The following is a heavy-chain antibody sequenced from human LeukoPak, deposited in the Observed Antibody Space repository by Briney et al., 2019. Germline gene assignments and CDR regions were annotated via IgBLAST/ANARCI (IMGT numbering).Heavy chain of an antibody. CDR3: ARDRYYDSSGYPVFDY. J-gene: IGHJ4*02. CDR1: GFTFSSYW. CDR2: IKQDGSEK. D-gene: IGHD3-22*01. V-gene: IGHV3-7*01. Sequence: GGSLRLSCAASGFTFSSYWMSWVRQAPGKGLEWVANIKQDGSEKNYVDSVKGRVTISRDNVKNSLYLQMNSLRADDTAVYYCARDRYYDSSGYPVFDYWGQGTLVTVSS.